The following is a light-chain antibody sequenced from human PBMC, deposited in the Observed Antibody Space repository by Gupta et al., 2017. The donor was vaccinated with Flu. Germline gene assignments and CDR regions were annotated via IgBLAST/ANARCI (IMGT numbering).Light chain of an antibody. V-gene: IGLV2-14*01. Sequence: QSALTQPASVSGSPGQSITISCTGTSNDIATFNYVSWYQQHPGQAPKLVIYEVTDRPSGVSKRFSGSKSGNTASLTISGLQAEDEGDYFCSSYTISSTWLFGGGTKLTVL. CDR3: SSYTISSTWL. J-gene: IGLJ3*02. CDR1: SNDIATFNY. CDR2: EVT.